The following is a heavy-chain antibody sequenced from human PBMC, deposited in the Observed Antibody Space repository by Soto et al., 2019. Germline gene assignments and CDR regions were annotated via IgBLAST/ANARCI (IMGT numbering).Heavy chain of an antibody. CDR2: IIPILGIA. D-gene: IGHD2-2*02. CDR1: GGTFSSYT. Sequence: QVQLVQSGAEVKKPGSSVKVSCKASGGTFSSYTISWVRQAPGQGLEWMGRIIPILGIANYAQKFQGRVKITADKSTSTAYMELSSMRSEDTAVYYCARGCSSTSCYKYYYYYGMDVWGQGTTVTVSS. V-gene: IGHV1-69*02. J-gene: IGHJ6*02. CDR3: ARGCSSTSCYKYYYYYGMDV.